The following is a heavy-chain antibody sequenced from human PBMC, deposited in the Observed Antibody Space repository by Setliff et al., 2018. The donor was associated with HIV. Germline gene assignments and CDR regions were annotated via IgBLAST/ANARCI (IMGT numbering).Heavy chain of an antibody. V-gene: IGHV3-48*03. J-gene: IGHJ5*02. CDR1: GFSFSSSE. CDR2: ISSSESAR. D-gene: IGHD3-3*01. Sequence: LRLSCAASGFSFSSSEMNWVRQAPGKGLEWVSYISSSESARFYAESVKGRFTISRDNARNSLYLQMNSLRVEDTAVYYCARGGPLEWSYYPRPNWFDPWGQGTLVTVS. CDR3: ARGGPLEWSYYPRPNWFDP.